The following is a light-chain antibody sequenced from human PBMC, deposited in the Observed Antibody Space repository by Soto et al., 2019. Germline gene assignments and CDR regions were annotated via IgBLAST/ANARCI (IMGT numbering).Light chain of an antibody. V-gene: IGLV2-14*03. J-gene: IGLJ1*01. CDR2: DVT. Sequence: QSALTQPASVSGSPGQSITISCTGTSSDVGAYNYVSWYQQHPGKAPKLMIYDVTNRPSGVSNRFSGSKSGYTASLTISGPQAEDEADYYCSSYTTSSTYVFGTGTKVTVL. CDR1: SSDVGAYNY. CDR3: SSYTTSSTYV.